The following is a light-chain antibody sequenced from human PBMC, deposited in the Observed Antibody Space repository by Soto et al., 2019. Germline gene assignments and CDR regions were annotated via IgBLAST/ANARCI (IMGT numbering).Light chain of an antibody. CDR3: SSYTSSSTVL. CDR2: DVS. Sequence: QSALTQPASVSGSPGQSITISCTGTSSDVGGYNYVSWYQQHPGKAPKLTIYDVSNRPSGVSNRFSGSKSGNTASLTISGLQAEDEADYYCSSYTSSSTVLFGGGTKLTAL. J-gene: IGLJ2*01. CDR1: SSDVGGYNY. V-gene: IGLV2-14*01.